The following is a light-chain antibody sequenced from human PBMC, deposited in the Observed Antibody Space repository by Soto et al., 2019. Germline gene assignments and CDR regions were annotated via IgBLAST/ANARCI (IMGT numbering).Light chain of an antibody. J-gene: IGKJ4*01. Sequence: DIKMTQSPSSVSASVGGRVTITSQASQDISNYLNWYQQKPGKAPKLLIYDASNLETGVPSRLSVSGSGTDFTFPIRSLQPEDVATYYCQQYDNLPTFGGGTKVDIK. CDR1: QDISNY. CDR3: QQYDNLPT. V-gene: IGKV1-33*01. CDR2: DAS.